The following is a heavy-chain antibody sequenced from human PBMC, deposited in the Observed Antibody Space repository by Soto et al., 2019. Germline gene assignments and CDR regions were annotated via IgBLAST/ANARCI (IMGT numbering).Heavy chain of an antibody. CDR1: GGSISSSSYY. Sequence: SETLSLTCTVSGGSISSSSYYWGWIRQPPGKGLEWIGSIYYSGSTYYNPSLKSRVTISVDTSKNQFSLKLSSVTAADTAVYYCARWIQLWEYYFDYWGQGTLVTVSS. CDR2: IYYSGST. J-gene: IGHJ4*02. D-gene: IGHD5-18*01. CDR3: ARWIQLWEYYFDY. V-gene: IGHV4-39*01.